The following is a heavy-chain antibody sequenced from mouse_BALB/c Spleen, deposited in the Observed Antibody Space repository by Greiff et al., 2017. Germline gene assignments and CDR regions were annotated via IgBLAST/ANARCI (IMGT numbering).Heavy chain of an antibody. Sequence: QVQLKQSGPGLVAPSQSLSITCTVSGFSLTGYGVNWVRQPPGKGLEWLGMIWGDGSTDYNSALKSRLSISKDNSKSQVFLKMNSLQTDDTARYYCTRDGGTRYYAMDYWGQGTSVTVSS. D-gene: IGHD1-1*02. J-gene: IGHJ4*01. CDR2: IWGDGST. V-gene: IGHV2-6-7*01. CDR3: TRDGGTRYYAMDY. CDR1: GFSLTGYG.